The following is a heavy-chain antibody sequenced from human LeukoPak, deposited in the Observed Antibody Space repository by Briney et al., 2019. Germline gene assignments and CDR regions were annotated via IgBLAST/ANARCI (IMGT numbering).Heavy chain of an antibody. D-gene: IGHD6-19*01. Sequence: PSGTLSLTCAVSGGSISSSNWWSWVRQPPGKGLEWIGEIYHSGSTNYNPSLKSRVTISVDKSKNQFSLKLGSMTAADTAVYYCARGFNEQWLPYYYYYMDVWGKGTTVTISS. CDR1: GGSISSSNW. V-gene: IGHV4-4*02. J-gene: IGHJ6*03. CDR2: IYHSGST. CDR3: ARGFNEQWLPYYYYYMDV.